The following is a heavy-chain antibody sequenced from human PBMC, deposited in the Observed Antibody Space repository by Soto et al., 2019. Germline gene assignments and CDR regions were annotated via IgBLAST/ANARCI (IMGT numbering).Heavy chain of an antibody. V-gene: IGHV2-5*02. Sequence: QITLKESGPTLVKPTQTLTLTCTFSGFSLGTSGVSVGWVRQPPGRALEWLALIYWDDDKHYSPSLKSRLTLTKDTSKNQVVLTLTNTDPVDTATYYCAHRTGYGALFDYWGQGTLVTVSS. CDR3: AHRTGYGALFDY. J-gene: IGHJ4*02. CDR1: GFSLGTSGVS. D-gene: IGHD4-17*01. CDR2: IYWDDDK.